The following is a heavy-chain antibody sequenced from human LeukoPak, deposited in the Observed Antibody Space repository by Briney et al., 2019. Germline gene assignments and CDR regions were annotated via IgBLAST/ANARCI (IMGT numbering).Heavy chain of an antibody. V-gene: IGHV3-64D*06. CDR1: GFTFISYA. CDR3: VKDSTTFIVFDY. D-gene: IGHD2/OR15-2a*01. J-gene: IGHJ4*02. Sequence: QAGGSLRLSCSASGFTFISYAMHWFRQAPGKGLDYVSAISSNGGSTYYADSVKGRFTISRDNSKNTLYLQMSSLRAEDTAVYYCVKDSTTFIVFDYWGQGTLVTVSS. CDR2: ISSNGGST.